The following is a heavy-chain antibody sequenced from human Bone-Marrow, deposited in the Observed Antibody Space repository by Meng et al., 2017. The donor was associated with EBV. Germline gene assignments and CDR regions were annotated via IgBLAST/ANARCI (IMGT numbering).Heavy chain of an antibody. Sequence: VQLLESRPVPGQPLETLAIPFPVPGCSGRGCTFHCSWIRQPPGKELDWIGYIYDGGTTIYNPSLNSRVTIFLDTSRNQFSLGLRSVTTADTAVYYCAKSSASTPGVVDSWGQGTLVTVSS. V-gene: IGHV4-61*01. CDR1: GCSGRGCTFH. D-gene: IGHD3-10*01. CDR2: IYDGGTT. J-gene: IGHJ4*02. CDR3: AKSSASTPGVVDS.